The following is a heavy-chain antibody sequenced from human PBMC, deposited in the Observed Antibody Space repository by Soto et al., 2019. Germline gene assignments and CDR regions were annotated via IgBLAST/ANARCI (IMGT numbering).Heavy chain of an antibody. CDR1: GFTFSSYA. Sequence: GSLRLSCAASGFTFSSYAMSGVRQAPGKGLEWVSAISGSGGSTYYADSVKGRFTISRDNSKNTLYLQMNSLRAEDTAVYYCAKTNRQKSSYTGPDDYRGQGTLVKVSS. D-gene: IGHD1-1*01. CDR2: ISGSGGST. V-gene: IGHV3-23*01. CDR3: AKTNRQKSSYTGPDDY. J-gene: IGHJ4*02.